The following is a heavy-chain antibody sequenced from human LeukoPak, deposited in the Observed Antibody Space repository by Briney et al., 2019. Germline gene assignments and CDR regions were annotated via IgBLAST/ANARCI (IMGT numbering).Heavy chain of an antibody. J-gene: IGHJ6*03. CDR3: ARGSGVAYYYYSMDV. CDR1: GFTFSNFG. V-gene: IGHV3-48*04. Sequence: GGSLRLSCIASGFTFSNFGMHWVRQAPGKGLEWVSYIDFSGGTIFYADSVKGRFTISRDNAKNSLYLQMNSLRAEDTAVYYCARGSGVAYYYYSMDVWGKGTTVTISS. CDR2: IDFSGGTI. D-gene: IGHD3-3*01.